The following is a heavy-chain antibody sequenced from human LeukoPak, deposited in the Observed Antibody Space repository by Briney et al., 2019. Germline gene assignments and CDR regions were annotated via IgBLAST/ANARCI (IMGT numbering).Heavy chain of an antibody. J-gene: IGHJ4*02. V-gene: IGHV3-21*04. CDR1: GFTFSSYS. CDR3: ASPIVGATVASDY. D-gene: IGHD1-26*01. CDR2: ISSSSSYI. Sequence: GGSLRLSCAASGFTFSSYSMNWVRQAPGKGLEWVSSISSSSSYIYYADSVKGRFTISRDNAKNSLYLQVNSLRAEDTAVYYCASPIVGATVASDYWGQGTLVTVSS.